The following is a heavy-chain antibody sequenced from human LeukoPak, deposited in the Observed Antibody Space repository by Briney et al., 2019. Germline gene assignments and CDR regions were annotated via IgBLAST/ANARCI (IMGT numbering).Heavy chain of an antibody. CDR2: IYYSGST. D-gene: IGHD1-7*01. V-gene: IGHV4-59*05. Sequence: PSETLSLTCTVSGGSISSYYWSWIRQPPGKGLEWLGSIYYSGSTYYNPSLKSRVTISVDTSKNQFSLKLSSVTAADTAVYYCARHRGGLELPYYYYMDVWGKGTTVTVSS. J-gene: IGHJ6*03. CDR1: GGSISSYY. CDR3: ARHRGGLELPYYYYMDV.